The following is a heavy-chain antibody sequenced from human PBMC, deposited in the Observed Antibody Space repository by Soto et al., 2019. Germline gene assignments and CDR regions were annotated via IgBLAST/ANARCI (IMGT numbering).Heavy chain of an antibody. CDR2: IYPGDSDT. J-gene: IGHJ6*02. V-gene: IGHV5-51*03. CDR3: ARHLTTTTEYYYYVMDV. CDR1: GYSFTSYW. D-gene: IGHD4-17*01. Sequence: GECLKISCKGSGYSFTSYWIGWVRQMPGKGLEWMGIIYPGDSDTRYSPSFQGQVTISADKSISTAYLQWSTLKASDTAMYYCARHLTTTTEYYYYVMDVWGQETTLTVSS.